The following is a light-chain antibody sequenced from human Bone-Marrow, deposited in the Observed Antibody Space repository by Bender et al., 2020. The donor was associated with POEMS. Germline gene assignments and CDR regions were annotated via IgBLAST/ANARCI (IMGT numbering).Light chain of an antibody. CDR2: DVT. J-gene: IGLJ3*02. Sequence: QSALTQPASVSGSPGQSITISCTGTSSDIGSYNYVSWYKQHPGKAPKLIIYDVTHRPSGVSNRFSGSKSGNTASLTISGLQAEDEADYYCQSYDNSLGGWVFGGGTKLTVL. CDR1: SSDIGSYNY. V-gene: IGLV2-14*03. CDR3: QSYDNSLGGWV.